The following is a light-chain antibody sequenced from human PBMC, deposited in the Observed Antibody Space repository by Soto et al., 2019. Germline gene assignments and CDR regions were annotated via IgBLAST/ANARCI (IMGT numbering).Light chain of an antibody. CDR2: EVI. V-gene: IGLV2-14*01. J-gene: IGLJ2*01. Sequence: QSVLIQPASVSGSPGQSITISCTGTRSDIGGYNYVSWYQQHPGKAPKLLIYEVINRPSGISDRFSGSKSGNTASLTISGLQTDDEADYYCSSYTTGSSHVVFGGGTKLTVL. CDR3: SSYTTGSSHVV. CDR1: RSDIGGYNY.